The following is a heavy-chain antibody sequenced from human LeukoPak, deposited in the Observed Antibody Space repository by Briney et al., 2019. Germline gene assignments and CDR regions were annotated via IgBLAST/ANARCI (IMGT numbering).Heavy chain of an antibody. CDR2: IIPIFGTA. CDR1: GGTFTCYA. V-gene: IGHV1-69*13. J-gene: IGHJ4*02. CDR3: AAERDRHHQIDY. Sequence: SGNLSCNASGGTFTCYAISWVRQAPGQGLEWMGGIIPIFGTANYAQEFQGRVTITADEATSTANMQLSSLRPEDTAVYYCAAERDRHHQIDYWGQGTLVTVSS.